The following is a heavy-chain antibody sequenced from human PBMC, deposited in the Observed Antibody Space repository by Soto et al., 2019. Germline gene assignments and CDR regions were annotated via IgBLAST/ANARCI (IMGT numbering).Heavy chain of an antibody. Sequence: EVHLLESGGDVVHPGGSLRLSCAASGFNFSNHGMGWVRQAPGKGLDWVSGISGSGGRTYYGGSVKGRFTISRDNSKNIVSLQMNSLRAEDTAVYYCTKLVQDDSGWYDHWGQGTLVTVSS. CDR3: TKLVQDDSGWYDH. V-gene: IGHV3-23*01. CDR1: GFNFSNHG. J-gene: IGHJ5*02. CDR2: ISGSGGRT. D-gene: IGHD6-19*01.